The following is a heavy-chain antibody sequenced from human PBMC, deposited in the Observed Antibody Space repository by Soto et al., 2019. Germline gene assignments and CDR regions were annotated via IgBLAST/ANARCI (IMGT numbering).Heavy chain of an antibody. CDR1: GGTFSTSA. Sequence: QVQLVQSGAEVKKPESSVKVSCKAPGGTFSTSAISWVRQAPGQGLEWMGGIIPMFGTANYAQRFQDRVTITADESTNTVYMELSSLRSADTAVYFCASGIQLWLRRINTGYSGWGQGTLVTVSS. V-gene: IGHV1-69*12. CDR3: ASGIQLWLRRINTGYSG. CDR2: IIPMFGTA. D-gene: IGHD5-18*01. J-gene: IGHJ4*02.